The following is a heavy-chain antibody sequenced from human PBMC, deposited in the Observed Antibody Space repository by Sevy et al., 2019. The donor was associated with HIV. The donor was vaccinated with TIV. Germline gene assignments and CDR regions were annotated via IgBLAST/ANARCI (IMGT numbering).Heavy chain of an antibody. J-gene: IGHJ4*02. D-gene: IGHD4-17*01. V-gene: IGHV4-61*02. Sequence: SETLSLTCTVSGGSISSGSYYWSWIRQPAGKGLVWIGRIYTSGSTNYNPSLKSRVSISVDTSKNQFSLKLSSVTAADMAVYYCARGPGDYYFDYWGQGTLVTVSS. CDR1: GGSISSGSYY. CDR3: ARGPGDYYFDY. CDR2: IYTSGST.